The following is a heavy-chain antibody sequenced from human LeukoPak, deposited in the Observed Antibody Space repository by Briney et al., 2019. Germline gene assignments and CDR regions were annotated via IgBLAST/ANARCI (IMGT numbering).Heavy chain of an antibody. D-gene: IGHD3-22*01. CDR2: ISGSGGST. V-gene: IGHV3-23*01. CDR1: GFTFSSYA. Sequence: PGGSLRLSCAASGFTFSSYAMSWVRQAPGKGLEWASAISGSGGSTYYADSVKGRFTISRDNSKNTLYLQMNSLRAEDTAVYYCAKVRYYYDSSGFDYWGQGTLVTVSS. CDR3: AKVRYYYDSSGFDY. J-gene: IGHJ4*02.